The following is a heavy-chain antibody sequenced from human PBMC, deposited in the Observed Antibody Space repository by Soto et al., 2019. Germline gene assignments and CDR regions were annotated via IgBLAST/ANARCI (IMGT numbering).Heavy chain of an antibody. CDR2: LNPNSGVT. D-gene: IGHD2-2*01. CDR1: GYTFTGYF. V-gene: IGHV1-2*02. Sequence: ASVKVSCKASGYTFTGYFIHWVRQAPGQGLEWMGWLNPNSGVTNYAQNFQDRVTMTRDTSISTAYMELRSLRSDDTAVYYCARVVPGAEAWFGPWGQGTMVTVSS. CDR3: ARVVPGAEAWFGP. J-gene: IGHJ5*02.